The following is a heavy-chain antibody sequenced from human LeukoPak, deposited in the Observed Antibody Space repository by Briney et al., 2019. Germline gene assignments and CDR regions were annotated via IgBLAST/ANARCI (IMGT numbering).Heavy chain of an antibody. CDR1: GFSFSSFS. V-gene: IGHV3-23*01. CDR3: VRALGSSFDY. D-gene: IGHD3-10*01. CDR2: ISDSGGAT. Sequence: GGSLRLSCAASGFSFSSFSMSWVRQAPGKGLEWVSVISDSGGATFYADSVKGRFTISRDNSKNTLYLQMNSLRAEDTAVYYCVRALGSSFDYWGQGTLVTVAS. J-gene: IGHJ4*02.